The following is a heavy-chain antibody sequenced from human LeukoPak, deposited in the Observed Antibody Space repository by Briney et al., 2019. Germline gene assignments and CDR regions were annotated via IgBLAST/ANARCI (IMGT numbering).Heavy chain of an antibody. J-gene: IGHJ4*02. CDR1: GGTFSSYS. Sequence: ASVKVSCKASGGTFSSYSINWVRQAPGQGLEWMGIINPSGGSTSYAQKFQGRVTMTRDTSTSTVYMELSSLRSEDTAVYYCARWRYSYHGPCDYWGQGTLVTVSS. V-gene: IGHV1-46*01. CDR2: INPSGGST. CDR3: ARWRYSYHGPCDY. D-gene: IGHD5-18*01.